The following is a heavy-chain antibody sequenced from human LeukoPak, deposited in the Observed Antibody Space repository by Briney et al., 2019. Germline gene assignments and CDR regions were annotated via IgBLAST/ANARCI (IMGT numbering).Heavy chain of an antibody. CDR3: ARVRGSYYLDY. J-gene: IGHJ4*02. D-gene: IGHD1-26*01. Sequence: SVKGRFTISRDNAKNSLYLQMNSLRAEDTAVYYCARVRGSYYLDYWSQGTLVTVSS. V-gene: IGHV3-48*01.